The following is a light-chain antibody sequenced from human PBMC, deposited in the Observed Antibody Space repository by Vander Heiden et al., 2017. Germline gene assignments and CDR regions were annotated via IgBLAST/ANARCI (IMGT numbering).Light chain of an antibody. J-gene: IGLJ2*01. CDR1: TGSVTSGLY. CDR3: LLSYSGTRLVV. V-gene: IGLV7-46*01. Sequence: QAVVTHEHSLTVSPGGTVTLTSGSSTGSVTSGLYPYWFQQKPGQAPRTLIYDTSNKHAWTPARFSGSLLGGKAALTLSGAQPEDEADYYCLLSYSGTRLVVFGGGTKLTVL. CDR2: DTS.